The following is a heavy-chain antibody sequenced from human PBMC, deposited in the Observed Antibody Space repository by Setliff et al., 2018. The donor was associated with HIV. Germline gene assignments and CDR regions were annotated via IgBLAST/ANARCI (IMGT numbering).Heavy chain of an antibody. D-gene: IGHD3-10*01. Sequence: SETLSLTCTVSGDSISSHYWSWIRQPAGKGLEYIGRIHISGANNYNPSLASRLTISVDTSKNQISLKLSSVTAADTAVYYCARDNAYYYGSGSHRYYAMDVWGRGTTVTVSS. CDR1: GDSISSHY. J-gene: IGHJ6*02. V-gene: IGHV4-4*07. CDR2: IHISGAN. CDR3: ARDNAYYYGSGSHRYYAMDV.